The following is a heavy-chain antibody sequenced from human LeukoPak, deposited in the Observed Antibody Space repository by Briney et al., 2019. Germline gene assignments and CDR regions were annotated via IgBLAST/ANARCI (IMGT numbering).Heavy chain of an antibody. J-gene: IGHJ4*02. CDR2: INHSGST. Sequence: PSETLSLTCAVYGGSFSGYYWSWIRQPPGKGLEWIGEINHSGSTNYNPSPKSRVTISVDTSKNQFSLKLSSVTAADTAVYYCAREAAWLTHPNFDYWGQGTLVTVSS. CDR3: AREAAWLTHPNFDY. D-gene: IGHD5-12*01. V-gene: IGHV4-34*01. CDR1: GGSFSGYY.